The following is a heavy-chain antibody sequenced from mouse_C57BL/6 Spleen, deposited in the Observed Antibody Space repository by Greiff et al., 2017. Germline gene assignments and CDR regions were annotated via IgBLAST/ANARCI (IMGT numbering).Heavy chain of an antibody. CDR1: GYTFTSYW. D-gene: IGHD3-2*02. V-gene: IGHV1-52*01. J-gene: IGHJ3*01. CDR2: IDPSDSAT. Sequence: QVQLQQPGAELVRPGSSVKLSCKASGYTFTSYWMHWVKQRPIQGLEWIGNIDPSDSATHYNQKFKDKATLTVDKSSSTAYMQLSSLTSEDSAVYYCAREGDSSGYLAYWGQGTLVTVSA. CDR3: AREGDSSGYLAY.